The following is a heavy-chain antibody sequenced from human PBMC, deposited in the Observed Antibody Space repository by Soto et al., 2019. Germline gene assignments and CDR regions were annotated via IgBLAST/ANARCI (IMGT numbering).Heavy chain of an antibody. V-gene: IGHV3-48*01. J-gene: IGHJ5*02. Sequence: GGSLRLSCEASGFTFRNYKMNWVRQAPGKGLEWVSQISIGSSSMDYADSVKGRFTFSRDNSKNTLYLQMNSLRAEDTAVYYCARAYGGNPALFDPWGKGTLVTVSS. CDR2: ISIGSSSM. CDR3: ARAYGGNPALFDP. D-gene: IGHD4-17*01. CDR1: GFTFRNYK.